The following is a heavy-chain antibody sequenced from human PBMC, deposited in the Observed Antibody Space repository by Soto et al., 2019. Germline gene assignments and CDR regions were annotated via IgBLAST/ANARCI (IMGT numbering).Heavy chain of an antibody. D-gene: IGHD4-17*01. CDR3: ARRSRDKYTVTYYPLDY. CDR1: GGTFSSYA. CDR2: IIPIFGTA. J-gene: IGHJ4*02. V-gene: IGHV1-69*01. Sequence: QVQLVQSGAEVKKPGSSVKVSCKASGGTFSSYAISWVRQAPGQGLEWMGGIIPIFGTANYAQKFQGRVTITADESTSTAYMELSSLRSEDTAVYYCARRSRDKYTVTYYPLDYWGQGTLVTVSS.